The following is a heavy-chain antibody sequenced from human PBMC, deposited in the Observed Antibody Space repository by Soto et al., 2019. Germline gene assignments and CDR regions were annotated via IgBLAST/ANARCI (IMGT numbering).Heavy chain of an antibody. CDR3: ARRYSSSFDF. D-gene: IGHD6-13*01. CDR2: MYNTGST. Sequence: SETLSLTCTVSGGSISGYYWSWIRQPPGKGLEWIGYMYNTGSTVYNPSFKSRVTISVDTSKNQFSLKLSSVTAADTAVYYCARRYSSSFDFWGQGTLVTV. V-gene: IGHV4-59*08. J-gene: IGHJ4*02. CDR1: GGSISGYY.